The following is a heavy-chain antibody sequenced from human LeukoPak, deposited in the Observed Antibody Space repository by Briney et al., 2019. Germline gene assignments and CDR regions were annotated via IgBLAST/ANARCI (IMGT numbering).Heavy chain of an antibody. CDR2: INHSGST. J-gene: IGHJ3*02. Sequence: SETLSLTCAVYGGSLGGYYWSWIRQPPGKGLEWIGEINHSGSTNYNPSLKSRVTISVDTSKNQFSLKLSSVTAADTAVYYCARGGDIVVVPAAMLSAFDIWGQGTMVTVSS. V-gene: IGHV4-34*01. CDR3: ARGGDIVVVPAAMLSAFDI. CDR1: GGSLGGYY. D-gene: IGHD2-2*01.